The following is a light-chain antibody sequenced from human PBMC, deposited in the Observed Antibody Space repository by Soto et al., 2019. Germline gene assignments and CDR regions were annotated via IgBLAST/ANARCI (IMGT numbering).Light chain of an antibody. Sequence: QSALTQPASVSGSPGQSITISCTGTRSDIGAYNFVSWYQQHPGEVPKLILYDVNVRPSGVSNRFSGSKSGNTASLTISGLQDEDEADYYWNSWTTSTTMIFGGGTKLTVL. J-gene: IGLJ2*01. CDR1: RSDIGAYNF. CDR3: NSWTTSTTMI. CDR2: DVN. V-gene: IGLV2-14*03.